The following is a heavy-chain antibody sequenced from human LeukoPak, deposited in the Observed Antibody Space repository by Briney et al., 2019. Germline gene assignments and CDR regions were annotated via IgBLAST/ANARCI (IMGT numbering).Heavy chain of an antibody. CDR2: VSYDGSNT. D-gene: IGHD5/OR15-5a*01. CDR3: ARRASRLHYYYYYMDV. V-gene: IGHV3-30-3*01. Sequence: GGSLRLSCTASGFSFSSYALHWVRQVPGKGLEWVALVSYDGSNTYYEDSVKGRFTISRDNSKNSLYLQINSLSTEDTAVYYCARRASRLHYYYYYMDVWGTGTLVTVSS. J-gene: IGHJ6*03. CDR1: GFSFSSYA.